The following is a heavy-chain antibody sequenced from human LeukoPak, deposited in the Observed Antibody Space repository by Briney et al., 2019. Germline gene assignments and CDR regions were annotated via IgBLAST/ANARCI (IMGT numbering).Heavy chain of an antibody. CDR1: GDTVTGFS. CDR2: FDPEDGAR. Sequence: GASVKVSCKVSGDTVTGFSIHWVRQAPGHGLEWMGGFDPEDGARIFAQKFQGRVTMTEDTSTDTAYMDLSSLRSEDTAVYYCATGHTYDYSLYWGQGTLVTVSS. D-gene: IGHD3-16*01. J-gene: IGHJ4*02. CDR3: ATGHTYDYSLY. V-gene: IGHV1-24*01.